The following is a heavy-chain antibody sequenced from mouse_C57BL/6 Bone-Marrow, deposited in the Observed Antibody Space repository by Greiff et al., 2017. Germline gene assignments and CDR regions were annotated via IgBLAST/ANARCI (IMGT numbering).Heavy chain of an antibody. D-gene: IGHD2-3*01. Sequence: QVQLQQPGAELVRPGSSVQLSCKASGYPFNSYWMDWVKQRPGQGLEWIGNIYPSDSETQYNQKFKDKATLTVDKSSSTAYMQLSSLTSEDSAVYYCARGGWLLRGFAYWGQGTLVTVSA. CDR3: ARGGWLLRGFAY. V-gene: IGHV1-61*01. J-gene: IGHJ3*01. CDR2: IYPSDSET. CDR1: GYPFNSYW.